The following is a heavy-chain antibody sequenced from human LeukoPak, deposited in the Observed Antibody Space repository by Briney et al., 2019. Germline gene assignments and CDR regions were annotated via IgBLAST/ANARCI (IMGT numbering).Heavy chain of an antibody. Sequence: SETLSLTCDVSGGSVSSTNWWTWVRQPPGKGLEWIGEVHLDGRTNCNPSLKSRVTISVDTSKNQCSLKLSSVTAADTAVYYCAREVTTWFDPWGQGTLVTVSS. D-gene: IGHD4-17*01. V-gene: IGHV4-4*02. J-gene: IGHJ5*02. CDR1: GGSVSSTNW. CDR2: VHLDGRT. CDR3: AREVTTWFDP.